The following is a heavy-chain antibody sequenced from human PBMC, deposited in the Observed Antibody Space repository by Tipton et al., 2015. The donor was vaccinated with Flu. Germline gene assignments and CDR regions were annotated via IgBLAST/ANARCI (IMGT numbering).Heavy chain of an antibody. D-gene: IGHD2-2*01. J-gene: IGHJ6*02. V-gene: IGHV3-23*01. CDR2: ISAGGGTQ. CDR1: GCTFSRYG. Sequence: SLRLSCAASGCTFSRYGMSWVRQAPGKGLEWVSGISAGGGTQYFADSVKGRFTISRDNSKNTLYLQMNSLRAEDTALYYCAKVMRCSSTSCWEGSYYGMDVWGQGTMVTVSS. CDR3: AKVMRCSSTSCWEGSYYGMDV.